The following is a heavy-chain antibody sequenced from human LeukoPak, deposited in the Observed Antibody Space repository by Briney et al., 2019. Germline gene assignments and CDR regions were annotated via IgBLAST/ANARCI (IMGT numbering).Heavy chain of an antibody. J-gene: IGHJ4*02. Sequence: ASVKVSCKASGYTFTSYYMHWVRQAPGQGLEWMGIINPSGGSTSYAQKFQGRVTMTRDTSTSTVYMELSSLRSEDTAVYYCARDGGRTTVTTGLDYWGQGTLVTVSS. CDR2: INPSGGST. V-gene: IGHV1-46*01. CDR3: ARDGGRTTVTTGLDY. D-gene: IGHD4-17*01. CDR1: GYTFTSYY.